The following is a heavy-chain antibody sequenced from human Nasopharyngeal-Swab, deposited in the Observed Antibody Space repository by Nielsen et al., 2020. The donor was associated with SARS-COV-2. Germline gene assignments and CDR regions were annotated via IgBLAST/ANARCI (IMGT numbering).Heavy chain of an antibody. CDR1: GFTFSSYG. D-gene: IGHD5-18*01. CDR2: IWYDGSNK. CDR3: ARAETEYSYGYPFDY. Sequence: GESLKISCAASGFTFSSYGMHWVRQAPGKGLEWVAVIWYDGSNKYYADSVKGRFTISRDNSKNTLYLQMNSLRAEDTAVYYCARAETEYSYGYPFDYWGQGTLVTVSS. V-gene: IGHV3-33*01. J-gene: IGHJ4*02.